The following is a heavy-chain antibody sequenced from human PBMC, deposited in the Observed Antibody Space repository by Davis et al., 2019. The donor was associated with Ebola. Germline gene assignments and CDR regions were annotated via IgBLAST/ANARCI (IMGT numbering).Heavy chain of an antibody. CDR3: TCTYGETDY. CDR1: GFTFSGSA. V-gene: IGHV3-73*01. CDR2: IRSRANSYAT. J-gene: IGHJ4*02. D-gene: IGHD4-17*01. Sequence: GGSLRLSCAASGFTFSGSAMHWVRQASGKGLEWVGRIRSRANSYATAYAASVKGRFTISRDDSKNTAYLQMNSLKTEDTAVYYCTCTYGETDYWGQGTLVTVSS.